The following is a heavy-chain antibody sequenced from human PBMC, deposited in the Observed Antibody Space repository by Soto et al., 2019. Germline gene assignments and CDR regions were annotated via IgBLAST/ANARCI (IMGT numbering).Heavy chain of an antibody. CDR2: INPSSGAT. V-gene: IGHV1-46*01. J-gene: IGHJ4*02. CDR1: GYNFIAYY. D-gene: IGHD2-21*02. CDR3: AKYCGGDCRHFDA. Sequence: QVQLVQSGAEVKKPGSSVKLSCKASGYNFIAYYFYWVRQAPGQGPEWMGMINPSSGATNYAQKFQGRVTVTRDTSTSTAYLELSSLRSEDAAVYYCAKYCGGDCRHFDAWGQGTLVTVSS.